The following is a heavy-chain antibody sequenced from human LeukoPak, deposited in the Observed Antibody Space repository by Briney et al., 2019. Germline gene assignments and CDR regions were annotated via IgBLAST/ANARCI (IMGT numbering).Heavy chain of an antibody. V-gene: IGHV4-4*07. D-gene: IGHD2-8*02. J-gene: IGHJ4*02. CDR1: GGSISSYY. Sequence: SETLSLTCTVSGGSISSYYWSWIRQPAGKGLEWIGRIYTSGSTNYNPSLKSRVTISLDTSKNQFSLKLSSVTAADTAVYYCAGHHPRNTVDFWGQGTLVTVSS. CDR2: IYTSGST. CDR3: AGHHPRNTVDF.